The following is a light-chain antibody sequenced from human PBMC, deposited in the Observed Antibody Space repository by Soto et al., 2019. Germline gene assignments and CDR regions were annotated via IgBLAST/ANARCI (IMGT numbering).Light chain of an antibody. CDR1: SSDVGGYNY. Sequence: SALTQPRSVSGSPGQSLTISCPGTSSDVGGYNYVSWYQQYPGKVPKLMIYDVTKRPSGVPDRFSGSKSGNMASLTISGLQAEDEADYYCCSHAGSYTYVFGTGTKVTVL. CDR2: DVT. J-gene: IGLJ1*01. V-gene: IGLV2-11*01. CDR3: CSHAGSYTYV.